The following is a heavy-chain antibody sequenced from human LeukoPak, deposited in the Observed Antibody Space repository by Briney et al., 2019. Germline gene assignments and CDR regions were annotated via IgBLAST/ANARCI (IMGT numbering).Heavy chain of an antibody. J-gene: IGHJ4*02. D-gene: IGHD6-6*01. Sequence: VASVKVSCKASGYTFTSYDTNCVRQATGQGLEWMGWMNPNSGNTGYAQKFQGRVTMTRSTSISTAYMELSSLRSEDTAVYYCARAGARQIAAVGYWGQGTLVTVSS. CDR2: MNPNSGNT. V-gene: IGHV1-8*01. CDR3: ARAGARQIAAVGY. CDR1: GYTFTSYD.